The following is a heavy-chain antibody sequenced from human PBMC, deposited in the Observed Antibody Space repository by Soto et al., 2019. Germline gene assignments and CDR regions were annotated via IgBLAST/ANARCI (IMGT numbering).Heavy chain of an antibody. CDR2: SGRVGDT. CDR3: VRRLCSGAHCPGIGFAY. CDR1: GVTFSTND. Sequence: EVQLVESGGGLVQPGGSLRLSCAAAGVTFSTNDMHWVRQGPGKGLEWVSGSGRVGDTYYAGSVKGRFIVSREDAKNSLYLQMNSLRAGDTAVYYCVRRLCSGAHCPGIGFAYWCQGTRVTVSS. J-gene: IGHJ4*02. V-gene: IGHV3-13*01. D-gene: IGHD2-15*01.